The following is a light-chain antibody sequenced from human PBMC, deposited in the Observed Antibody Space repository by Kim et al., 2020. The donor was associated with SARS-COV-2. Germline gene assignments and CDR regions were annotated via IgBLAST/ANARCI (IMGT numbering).Light chain of an antibody. Sequence: SVKRPRTRPSGPSNTAIEWHQQQPEAGPRFLLGVNRDGSHIKGDGIPDRFSGSSSGAERYLTISSLQSEDEADYYCHTWAAGVRVFGGGTQLTVL. V-gene: IGLV4-69*01. CDR3: HTWAAGVRV. CDR1: SGPSNTA. CDR2: VNRDGSH. J-gene: IGLJ3*02.